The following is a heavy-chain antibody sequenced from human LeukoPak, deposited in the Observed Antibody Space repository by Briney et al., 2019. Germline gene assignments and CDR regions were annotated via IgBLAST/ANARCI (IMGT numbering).Heavy chain of an antibody. D-gene: IGHD3-10*01. J-gene: IGHJ4*02. CDR3: ARILWFGEGPFDY. CDR2: IFYSGST. Sequence: SETLSLTCTVSGGSISSSSYYWGWIRQPPGKGLEWIGSIFYSGSTYYNPSLKSRVTISVDTSKNQFSLKLSSVTAADTAVYYCARILWFGEGPFDYWGQGTLVTVSS. CDR1: GGSISSSSYY. V-gene: IGHV4-39*07.